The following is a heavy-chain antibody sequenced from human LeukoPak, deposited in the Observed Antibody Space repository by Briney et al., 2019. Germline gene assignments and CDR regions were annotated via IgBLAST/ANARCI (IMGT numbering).Heavy chain of an antibody. CDR1: SGSFSSYY. V-gene: IGHV4-4*07. CDR2: ISVGGSI. CDR3: ARGIAVTSTLGFDP. D-gene: IGHD6-19*01. Sequence: PSETLSLTCTVSSGSFSSYYWSWLRQPAGKGLEWTGRISVGGSIDYNPYLKSRVSMSIDTCKNQLSLTLKSVTAADTAVYYCARGIAVTSTLGFDPWGQGTLVTVSS. J-gene: IGHJ5*02.